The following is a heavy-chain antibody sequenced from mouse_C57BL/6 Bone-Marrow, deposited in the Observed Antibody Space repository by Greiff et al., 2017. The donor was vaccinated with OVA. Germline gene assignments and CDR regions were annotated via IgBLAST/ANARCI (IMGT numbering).Heavy chain of an antibody. D-gene: IGHD1-2*01. CDR2: IDPEDGET. V-gene: IGHV14-2*01. Sequence: PLPHSFSDLLKPGASVKLSCTSSGFNIKDYYMHWVKKRTEQGLEWIGRIDPEDGETKYAPKFQGQATITADTSSNTAYLQLSSLTSEDTAVYYCARLLRPVDGAMDYWGQGTSVTVSS. CDR3: ARLLRPVDGAMDY. CDR1: GFNIKDYY. J-gene: IGHJ4*01.